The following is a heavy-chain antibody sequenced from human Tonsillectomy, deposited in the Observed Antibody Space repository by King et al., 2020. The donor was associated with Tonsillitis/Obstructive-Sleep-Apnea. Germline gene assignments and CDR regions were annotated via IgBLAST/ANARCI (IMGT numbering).Heavy chain of an antibody. D-gene: IGHD3-10*01. V-gene: IGHV3-9*01. J-gene: IGHJ6*02. CDR1: GFTFDDYA. CDR3: AKHDYGLGPYPYGIDV. CDR2: ISWNSGSI. Sequence: QLVQSGGGLVQPGRSLRLSCAASGFTFDDYAMHWVRQAPGKGLEWVSGISWNSGSIGYADSVKGRFTISRDNAKNSLHLQMNSLRAEDTALYYCAKHDYGLGPYPYGIDVWGPGTTLTVS.